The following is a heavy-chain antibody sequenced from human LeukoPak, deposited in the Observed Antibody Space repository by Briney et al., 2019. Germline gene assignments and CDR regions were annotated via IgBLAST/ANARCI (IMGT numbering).Heavy chain of an antibody. D-gene: IGHD1-14*01. J-gene: IGHJ5*02. Sequence: SETLSLTCTVSGDSISSPDYYWGWIRQAPGKGLEWIGSVYYSGTTYHNPSLKSRVTMSVDMSKNQFPLKVNSVTAADTALYYCARAISGPANWFDPWGQGTLVTVYS. CDR1: GDSISSPDYY. CDR3: ARAISGPANWFDP. CDR2: VYYSGTT. V-gene: IGHV4-39*01.